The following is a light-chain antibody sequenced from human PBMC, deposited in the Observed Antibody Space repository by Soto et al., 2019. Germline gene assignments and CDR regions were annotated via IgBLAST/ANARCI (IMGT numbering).Light chain of an antibody. CDR2: GNS. J-gene: IGLJ3*02. V-gene: IGLV1-40*01. CDR1: SSNIGAGYD. CDR3: QSYDSSLSGYWV. Sequence: QSVLTQPPSVSGAPGQRVTISCTGSSSNIGAGYDVHWYQQLPGTAPKLLIYGNSNRPSGVPDRFSGSKSGTSASLAITGLQAEDEADYDCQSYDSSLSGYWVFGGGTKVTVL.